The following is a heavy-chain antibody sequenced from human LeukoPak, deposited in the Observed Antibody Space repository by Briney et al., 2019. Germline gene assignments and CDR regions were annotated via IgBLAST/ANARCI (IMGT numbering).Heavy chain of an antibody. J-gene: IGHJ6*02. CDR3: ARVYYFQPHDYGDFALGYYYYGMDV. V-gene: IGHV1-69*13. CDR2: IIPIFGTA. Sequence: SVKVSCKASGGTFSSYAISWVRQAPGQGLEWMGGIIPIFGTANYAQKFQGRVTITADESTSTAYMELSSLRSEDTAVYYCARVYYFQPHDYGDFALGYYYYGMDVWGQGTTVIVSS. CDR1: GGTFSSYA. D-gene: IGHD4-17*01.